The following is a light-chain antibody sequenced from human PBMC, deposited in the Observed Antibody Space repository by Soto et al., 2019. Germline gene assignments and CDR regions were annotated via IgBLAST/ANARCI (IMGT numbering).Light chain of an antibody. Sequence: DIQMTQSPSTLSASVGDRVTITCRASQSVNNRPAWYQQKPGKVPKVLIYDASSLTSGVPSRFSGSGSGTEFTLTISSLQPDDFGTYFCQQYNGYSTWTFGQGTKVDIK. J-gene: IGKJ1*01. CDR2: DAS. CDR3: QQYNGYSTWT. V-gene: IGKV1-5*01. CDR1: QSVNNR.